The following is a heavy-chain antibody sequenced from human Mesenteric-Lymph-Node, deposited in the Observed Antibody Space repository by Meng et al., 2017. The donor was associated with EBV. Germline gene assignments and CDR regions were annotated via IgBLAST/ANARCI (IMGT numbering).Heavy chain of an antibody. J-gene: IGHJ4*02. CDR1: EFTFSSYA. CDR2: IYSDGATT. V-gene: IGHV3-74*01. Sequence: EVQLVESGGGLVQLGGSLRLSCAASEFTFSSYAMHWVRQAPGKGLVWVSRIYSDGATTGYADSVKGRFTISRDNAKKTLYLQMNSLRAEDTAVYYCAREVGGPGYWGQGTLVTVSS. CDR3: AREVGGPGY. D-gene: IGHD3-16*01.